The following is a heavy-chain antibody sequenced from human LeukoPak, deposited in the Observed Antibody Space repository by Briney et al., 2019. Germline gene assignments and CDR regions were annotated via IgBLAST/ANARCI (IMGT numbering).Heavy chain of an antibody. CDR3: AKDSAPGMAADDY. J-gene: IGHJ4*02. V-gene: IGHV3-23*01. D-gene: IGHD6-13*01. Sequence: GGSLRLSCAASGFTFSSHELTWVRQAPNKGLEWVSAISGSGERTHYADSVKGRFTISRDNSRNILYLQMNNLGAEDTAIYYCAKDSAPGMAADDYWGQGTLVTVSS. CDR1: GFTFSSHE. CDR2: ISGSGERT.